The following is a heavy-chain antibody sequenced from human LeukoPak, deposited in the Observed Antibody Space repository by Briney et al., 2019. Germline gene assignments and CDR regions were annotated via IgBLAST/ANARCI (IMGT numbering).Heavy chain of an antibody. J-gene: IGHJ4*02. D-gene: IGHD4-17*01. V-gene: IGHV1-46*01. Sequence: ASVKVSCEASGYTFPNFFLHWVRQAPGQGLEWMGIINPSGGSTSYAQKFQGRVIMTRDMSTSTLYMELSNLRSEDTAVYYCARGRLRSLFDHWGQGTLVTVSS. CDR1: GYTFPNFF. CDR3: ARGRLRSLFDH. CDR2: INPSGGST.